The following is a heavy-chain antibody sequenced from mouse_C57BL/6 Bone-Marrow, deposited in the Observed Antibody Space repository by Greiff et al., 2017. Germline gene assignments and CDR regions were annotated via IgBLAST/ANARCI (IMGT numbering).Heavy chain of an antibody. D-gene: IGHD1-1*02. Sequence: QVQLQQSGAELAKPGASVKLSCKASGYTFTSYWMHWVKQRPGQGLEWIGYINPSSGYTKYNQKFKDKATFTADKSSSTAYMQLSSLTYEDSAVYYCARSAVVASPFAYWGQGTLVTVSA. J-gene: IGHJ3*01. CDR3: ARSAVVASPFAY. V-gene: IGHV1-7*01. CDR2: INPSSGYT. CDR1: GYTFTSYW.